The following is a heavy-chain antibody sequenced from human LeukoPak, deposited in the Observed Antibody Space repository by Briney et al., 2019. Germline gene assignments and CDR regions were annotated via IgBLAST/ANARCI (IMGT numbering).Heavy chain of an antibody. Sequence: PGGSLRLSCAASGFTFTSHGMHWVRQAPGKGLEWVAHIRYDGSNKYYADSVKGRFTISRDDSKKMLYLQMNSLKTEDTAVYYCTTTYYYDRSDYDYFDYWGQGTLVTVSS. J-gene: IGHJ4*02. CDR1: GFTFTSHG. V-gene: IGHV3-30*02. CDR3: TTTYYYDRSDYDYFDY. D-gene: IGHD3-22*01. CDR2: IRYDGSNK.